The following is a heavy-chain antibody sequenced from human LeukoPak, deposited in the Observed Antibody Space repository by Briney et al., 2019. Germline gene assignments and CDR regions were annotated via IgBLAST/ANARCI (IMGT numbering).Heavy chain of an antibody. Sequence: GGSLRLSCAASEFTFSNYGMNWVRQAPGKGLEWVANIKQDGSETYYVDSVKGRFTISRDNAKDSVFLQMNSLRAEDTAVYYCARGDRVGVTTGHFDYWGQGTLVTVSS. CDR3: ARGDRVGVTTGHFDY. CDR1: EFTFSNYG. CDR2: IKQDGSET. D-gene: IGHD1-26*01. V-gene: IGHV3-7*03. J-gene: IGHJ4*02.